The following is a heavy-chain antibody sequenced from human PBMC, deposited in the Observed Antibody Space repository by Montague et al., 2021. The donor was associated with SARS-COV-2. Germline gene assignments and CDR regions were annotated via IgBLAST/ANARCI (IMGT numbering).Heavy chain of an antibody. J-gene: IGHJ4*02. CDR1: GFTFSSYA. CDR3: RVGNYYDSISDY. V-gene: IGHV3-23*01. CDR2: ISISDGNT. D-gene: IGHD3-22*01. Sequence: SLRLSCAASGFTFSSYAMSWVRQAPGKGLEWVSTISISDGNTYYADSVKGRFTISRDNSKNTLYLQMNSLRAEDTAVYYCRVGNYYDSISDYWGQGTLVTVSS.